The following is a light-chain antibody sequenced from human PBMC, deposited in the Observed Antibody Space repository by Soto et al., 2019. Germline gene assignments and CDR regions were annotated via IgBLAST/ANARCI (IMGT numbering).Light chain of an antibody. CDR1: QSFRGL. Sequence: DIVLTQSPGTLSLSPWERATLSCRASQSFRGLLAWYQQKPGQAPRLLLYDAYNRATGIPPRFSGSGSGTDFTLTISSLEPEDSAVYYCQQRHMWPITFGQGTRLEIK. CDR3: QQRHMWPIT. V-gene: IGKV3-11*01. J-gene: IGKJ5*01. CDR2: DAY.